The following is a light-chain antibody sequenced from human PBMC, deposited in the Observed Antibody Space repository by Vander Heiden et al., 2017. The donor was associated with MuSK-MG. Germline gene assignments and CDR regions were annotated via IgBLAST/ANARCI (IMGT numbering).Light chain of an antibody. V-gene: IGLV2-11*01. CDR2: DVY. Sequence: QSALTQPRSVSGSPGQSVTISCTGTRSEVGDYNFVSWYQQHPDKAPKLLIYDVYKWPSGVPDRFSGSKSGNTATLTIAGLQVEDEADYYCCSYAATYVVFGGGTKLTVL. J-gene: IGLJ3*02. CDR1: RSEVGDYNF. CDR3: CSYAATYVV.